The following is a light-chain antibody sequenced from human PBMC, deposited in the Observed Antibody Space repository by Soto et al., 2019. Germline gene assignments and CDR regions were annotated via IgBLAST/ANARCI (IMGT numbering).Light chain of an antibody. Sequence: EIVLTQSPGTLSLSPGERGTLSCRASESVSTSRLAWYQQKPGQAPRLLIYGASSRATGIPDRFRGSGSGTDFTLSISRLEPEDFAVYYCQHVFGTSPRFTFGPGTRVDIK. J-gene: IGKJ3*01. CDR3: QHVFGTSPRFT. V-gene: IGKV3-20*01. CDR1: ESVSTSR. CDR2: GAS.